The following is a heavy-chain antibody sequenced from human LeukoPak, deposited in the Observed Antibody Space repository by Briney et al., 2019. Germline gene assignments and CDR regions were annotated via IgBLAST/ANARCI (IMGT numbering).Heavy chain of an antibody. V-gene: IGHV3-30-3*01. Sequence: GRSLRLSCAASGFTFSSYAMHWVRQAPGKGLEWAAVISYDGSNKYYADSVKGRFTISRDNSNNTLYLQMNSLRAEYTAVYYCARESGVYTAFDYWGQGTLVSVSS. CDR3: ARESGVYTAFDY. D-gene: IGHD5-18*01. J-gene: IGHJ4*02. CDR1: GFTFSSYA. CDR2: ISYDGSNK.